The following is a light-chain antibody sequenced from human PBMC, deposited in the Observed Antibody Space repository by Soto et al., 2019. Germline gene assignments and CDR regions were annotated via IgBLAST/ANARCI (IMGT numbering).Light chain of an antibody. CDR1: RSDIGDSNF. CDR2: QVN. J-gene: IGLJ1*01. Sequence: QSALTQPASVSGSPGQSVTISCTGPRSDIGDSNFISWYQHSPGKAPRLLIYQVNNRPSGVSGRFSGSKAGNTASLTISGLLDDDEADYFCASFRSGTILVLGSGTKVT. CDR3: ASFRSGTILV. V-gene: IGLV2-14*01.